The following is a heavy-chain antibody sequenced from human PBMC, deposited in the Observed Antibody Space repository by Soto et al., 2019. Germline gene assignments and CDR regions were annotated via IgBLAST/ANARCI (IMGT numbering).Heavy chain of an antibody. J-gene: IGHJ4*02. CDR1: GFSFSTYA. V-gene: IGHV3-23*01. CDR3: AKEPVVQASGWYADY. Sequence: EMHLLESGGGLVQPGGSLRLSCAASGFSFSTYAMSWVRQAPGKGLEWVSAISGSGGTTYYTDSVKGRFTISRDNSKNTLYLQMSSLRAEDTALYYCAKEPVVQASGWYADYWGQGTLVTVSS. D-gene: IGHD6-19*01. CDR2: ISGSGGTT.